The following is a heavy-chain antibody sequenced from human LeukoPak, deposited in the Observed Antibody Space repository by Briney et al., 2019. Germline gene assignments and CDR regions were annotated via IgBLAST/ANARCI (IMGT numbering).Heavy chain of an antibody. J-gene: IGHJ4*02. D-gene: IGHD2/OR15-2a*01. CDR3: ARACTTFITQWCFSDF. Sequence: ASVKVSCKASGYSFTTYVITWVRQAPGQGPEWLGWINPQNGNTNFAQRFQGRVTMTTDTSTNTAYMELRSLTSDDTAVYYCARACTTFITQWCFSDFWGQGTLLTVSS. V-gene: IGHV1-18*04. CDR1: GYSFTTYV. CDR2: INPQNGNT.